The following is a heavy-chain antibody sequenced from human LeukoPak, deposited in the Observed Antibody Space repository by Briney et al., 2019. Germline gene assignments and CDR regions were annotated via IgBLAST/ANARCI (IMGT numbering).Heavy chain of an antibody. CDR2: ISGDGGSR. CDR3: AREYSSSYYFDY. D-gene: IGHD6-13*01. J-gene: IGHJ4*02. CDR1: GFTFS. Sequence: GGSLRLSCAASGFTFSMNWVRQAPGKGLEWVSAISGDGGSRYYADSVKGRFTISRDKPKNTLYLQMNSLRDEDTAVYYCAREYSSSYYFDYWGQGTLVTVSS. V-gene: IGHV3-23*01.